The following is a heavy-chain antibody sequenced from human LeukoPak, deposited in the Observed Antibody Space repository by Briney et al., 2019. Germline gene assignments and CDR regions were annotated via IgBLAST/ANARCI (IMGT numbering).Heavy chain of an antibody. CDR1: GFTFSSYS. CDR3: ARIDLYYDILTGYYKGGKHYYYGMDV. Sequence: GGSLRLSCAASGFTFSSYSMNWVRQAPGKGLEWVSSISSSSSYIYYADSVKGRFTISRDNAKNSLYLQMNSLRAEDTALYYCARIDLYYDILTGYYKGGKHYYYGMDVWGQGTTVTVSS. D-gene: IGHD3-9*01. V-gene: IGHV3-21*04. J-gene: IGHJ6*02. CDR2: ISSSSSYI.